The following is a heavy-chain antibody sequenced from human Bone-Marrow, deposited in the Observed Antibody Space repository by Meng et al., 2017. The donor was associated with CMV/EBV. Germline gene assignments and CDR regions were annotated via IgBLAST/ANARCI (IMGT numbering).Heavy chain of an antibody. Sequence: ASVNLSCNASGYTFTGYYIPWVRQAPGQGLEWMGWISPNSGGTHFAQQFPGRVTMTRDTSISTAYMELTRLRSDDTAVYFCARPYYYDSNGYYSIHVFDIWGQGTMVT. CDR1: GYTFTGYY. D-gene: IGHD3-22*01. CDR3: ARPYYYDSNGYYSIHVFDI. CDR2: ISPNSGGT. V-gene: IGHV1-2*02. J-gene: IGHJ3*02.